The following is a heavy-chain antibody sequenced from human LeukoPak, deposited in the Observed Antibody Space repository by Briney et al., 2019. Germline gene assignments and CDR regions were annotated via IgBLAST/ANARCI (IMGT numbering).Heavy chain of an antibody. CDR1: GGSFSGYY. CDR2: INHSGST. D-gene: IGHD6-19*01. J-gene: IGHJ6*02. CDR3: ATHSGWFRYYYYGMDV. V-gene: IGHV4-34*01. Sequence: SETLSLTWAVYGGSFSGYYWSWIRQPPGKGLEWIGEINHSGSTNYNPSLKSRVTISVDTSKNHFSLKLSSVTAADTAVYYCATHSGWFRYYYYGMDVWGQGTTVTVSS.